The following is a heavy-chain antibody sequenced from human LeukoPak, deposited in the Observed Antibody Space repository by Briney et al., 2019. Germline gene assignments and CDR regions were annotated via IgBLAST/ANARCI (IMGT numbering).Heavy chain of an antibody. Sequence: SETLSLTCTVSGVSSSSSNWDWGGLRQAPGKGVEWIGSICYSGNTYYNAPLKSHVSISINTSNNQFSLRSTSVTAADTAVYYCARQPGWGLFILPGGQGTLVTASS. V-gene: IGHV4-39*01. CDR3: ARQPGWGLFILP. J-gene: IGHJ4*02. CDR2: ICYSGNT. CDR1: GVSSSSSNWD. D-gene: IGHD3/OR15-3a*01.